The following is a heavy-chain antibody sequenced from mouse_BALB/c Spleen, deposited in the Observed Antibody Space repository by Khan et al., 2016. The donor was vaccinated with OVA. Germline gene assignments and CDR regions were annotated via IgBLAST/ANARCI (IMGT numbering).Heavy chain of an antibody. D-gene: IGHD2-10*01. CDR3: ARQPYYHYNVMDY. J-gene: IGHJ4*01. V-gene: IGHV2-6-1*01. Sequence: QVQLKQSGPGLVAPSQSLSITCTISGFSLTNYGVHWVRQPPGKGLEWLVVIWSDGSTTYNSALKSRLTINKDKSKSQDFLKMNSLQTDDTAMYFCARQPYYHYNVMDYWGQGTSVTVSS. CDR1: GFSLTNYG. CDR2: IWSDGST.